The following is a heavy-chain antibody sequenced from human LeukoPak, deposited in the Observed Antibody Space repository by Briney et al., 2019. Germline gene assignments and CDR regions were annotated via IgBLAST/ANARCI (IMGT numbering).Heavy chain of an antibody. CDR2: INPSGGST. Sequence: ASVKVSCKASGYTFTSYYMHCVRQATGQALEWMGIINPSGGSTSYAQKFQGRVTMTRDTSTSTVYMELSSLRSEDTAVYYCARGAVAGYYFDYWGQGTLVTVSS. J-gene: IGHJ4*02. V-gene: IGHV1-46*01. D-gene: IGHD6-19*01. CDR1: GYTFTSYY. CDR3: ARGAVAGYYFDY.